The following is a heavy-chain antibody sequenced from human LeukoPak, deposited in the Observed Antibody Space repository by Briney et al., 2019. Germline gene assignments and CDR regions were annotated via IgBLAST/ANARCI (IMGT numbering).Heavy chain of an antibody. V-gene: IGHV3-33*01. CDR1: GFTFSNYG. CDR2: IFYDGSNK. D-gene: IGHD6-13*01. J-gene: IGHJ4*02. Sequence: GGSLRLSCAASGFTFSNYGMHWVRQAPGKGLEWLAAIFYDGSNKYYADTVKGRFTISRDNSKNTLYLQVNSLTAADTAVYYCARHQHQLVTGYDYWGQGTLVTVSS. CDR3: ARHQHQLVTGYDY.